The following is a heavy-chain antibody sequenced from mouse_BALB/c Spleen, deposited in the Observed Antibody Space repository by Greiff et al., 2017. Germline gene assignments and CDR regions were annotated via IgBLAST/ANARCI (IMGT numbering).Heavy chain of an antibody. Sequence: VQLKESGPGLVKPSQSLSLTCTVTGYSITSDYAWNWIRQFPGNKLEWMGYISYSGSTSYNPSLKSRISITRDTSKNQFFLQLNSVTTEDTATYYCAREGGNLDYWGQGTTLTVSS. CDR3: AREGGNLDY. V-gene: IGHV3-2*02. CDR2: ISYSGST. CDR1: GYSITSDYA. J-gene: IGHJ2*01. D-gene: IGHD2-1*01.